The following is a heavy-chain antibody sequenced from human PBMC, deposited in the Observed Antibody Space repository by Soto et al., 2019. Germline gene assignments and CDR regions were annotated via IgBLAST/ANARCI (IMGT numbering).Heavy chain of an antibody. D-gene: IGHD3-9*01. CDR2: ISDSGDRT. J-gene: IGHJ4*02. CDR3: AKEVEGDWFYCDF. Sequence: EVQLLESGGGLVQPGGSLTLSCAASGVTLSMYAVTWVRQAPGKGLEWVSSISDSGDRTYYTDSVKGRFTVPRDTSNNTVALQMRSLRGEDTVGYYCAKEVEGDWFYCDFRGQGTLVTVSS. V-gene: IGHV3-23*01. CDR1: GVTLSMYA.